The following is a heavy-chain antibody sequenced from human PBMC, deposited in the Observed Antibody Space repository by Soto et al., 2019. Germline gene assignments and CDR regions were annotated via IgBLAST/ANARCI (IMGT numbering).Heavy chain of an antibody. V-gene: IGHV1-69*13. CDR3: VHRRDGYNSAFFDY. D-gene: IGHD5-12*01. CDR2: IIRIFHTP. J-gene: IGHJ4*02. Sequence: SVKVSCKASGGTFSSYAFSWVRQAPGQGLEWMGGIIRIFHTPTYAQKLQGRVTITADESTSTAYMELISLRSDDTAVYYCVHRRDGYNSAFFDYWGQGTLVTVSS. CDR1: GGTFSSYA.